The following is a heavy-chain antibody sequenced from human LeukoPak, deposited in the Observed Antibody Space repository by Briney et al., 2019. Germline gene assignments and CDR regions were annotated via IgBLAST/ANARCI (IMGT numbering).Heavy chain of an antibody. J-gene: IGHJ4*02. CDR2: ISGSGGST. CDR1: GFTFSSYA. V-gene: IGHV3-23*01. D-gene: IGHD3-10*01. Sequence: GGSLRLSCAASGFTFSSYAMSWVRQAPGKGLEWVSAISGSGGSTYYADSVKGRFTISRDNSKNTLYLQMNSLRAEDTAVYYCAKGNHITMVRGVIPNIDYWGQGTLVTVSS. CDR3: AKGNHITMVRGVIPNIDY.